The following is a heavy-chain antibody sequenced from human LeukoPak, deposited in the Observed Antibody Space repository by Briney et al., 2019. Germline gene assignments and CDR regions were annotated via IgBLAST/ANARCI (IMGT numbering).Heavy chain of an antibody. CDR2: INSDGSST. J-gene: IGHJ6*03. CDR1: GFTFSRYW. Sequence: PGGSLRLSCAASGFTFSRYWMHWVRQASRKGLVWVSRINSDGSSTSYADSVKGRFTISRDNAKNTLYLQMNSLRAEDTAVYYCARADGGWYHYYYYMDVWGKGTTVTVSS. D-gene: IGHD6-19*01. CDR3: ARADGGWYHYYYYMDV. V-gene: IGHV3-74*01.